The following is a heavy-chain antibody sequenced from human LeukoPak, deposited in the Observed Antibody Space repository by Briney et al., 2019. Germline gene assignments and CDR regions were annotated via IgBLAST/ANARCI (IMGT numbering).Heavy chain of an antibody. D-gene: IGHD5-12*01. CDR2: IRYEGSNK. V-gene: IGHV3-30*02. CDR3: AKPVDIVATDPGQNWFDP. J-gene: IGHJ5*02. CDR1: GFTFSSYG. Sequence: GGSLRLSCAASGFTFSSYGMHWVRQAPGKGLEWVAFIRYEGSNKYYADSVKGRFIISRDNSKNTLYLQMNSLRAEDTAVYYCAKPVDIVATDPGQNWFDPWGQGTLVTVSS.